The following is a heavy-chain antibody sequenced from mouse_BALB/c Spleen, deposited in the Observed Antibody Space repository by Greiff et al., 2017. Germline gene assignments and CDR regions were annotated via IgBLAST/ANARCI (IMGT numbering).Heavy chain of an antibody. CDR1: GYTFTSYW. D-gene: IGHD2-3*01. Sequence: QVQLQQSGAELARPGASVKLSCKASGYTFTSYWMQWVKQRPGQGLEWIGAIYPGDGDTRYTQKFKGKATLTADKSSSTAYMQLSSLASEDSAVYYCARNPDGYYGVYYYAMDYWGQGTSVTVSS. J-gene: IGHJ4*01. V-gene: IGHV1-87*01. CDR3: ARNPDGYYGVYYYAMDY. CDR2: IYPGDGDT.